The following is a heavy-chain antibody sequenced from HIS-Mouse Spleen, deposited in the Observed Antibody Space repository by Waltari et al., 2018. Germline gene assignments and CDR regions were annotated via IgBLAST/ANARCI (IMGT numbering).Heavy chain of an antibody. CDR3: AREIPYSSSWYDWYFDL. V-gene: IGHV4-39*07. CDR2: IYYSGST. CDR1: GGSIGSSSYY. J-gene: IGHJ2*01. Sequence: QLQLQESGPGLVKPSETLSLTCTVSGGSIGSSSYYWGWWIGSIYYSGSTYYNPSLKSRVTISVDTSKNQFSLKLSSVTAADTAVYYCAREIPYSSSWYDWYFDLWGRGTLVTVSS. D-gene: IGHD6-13*01.